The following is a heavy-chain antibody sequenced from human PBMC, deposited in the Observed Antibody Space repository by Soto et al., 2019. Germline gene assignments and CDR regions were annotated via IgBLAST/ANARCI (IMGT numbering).Heavy chain of an antibody. CDR3: ARHYGSGTYPLDY. J-gene: IGHJ4*02. CDR2: IHYSGKT. V-gene: IGHV4-59*08. Sequence: SETLSLTCTVSGGSVSNYYWSWIRRPPGRGLEWIGYIHYSGKTNYNPSLKSRLTISIDTSKNQFSLKLSSVTAADAAVYYCARHYGSGTYPLDYWGQGTLVTVSS. CDR1: GGSVSNYY. D-gene: IGHD3-10*01.